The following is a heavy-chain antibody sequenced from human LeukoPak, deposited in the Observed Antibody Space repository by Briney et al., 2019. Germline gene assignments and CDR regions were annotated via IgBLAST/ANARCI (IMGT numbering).Heavy chain of an antibody. J-gene: IGHJ4*02. CDR1: GFTFDDYA. Sequence: GRSLRLSCAASGFTFDDYAMNWVRQAPGQGLEWVSGISWSSGSIGYADSVKGRFTISRDNAKNSLYLQMNSLRAEDTALYYCAKDMGRSSLDYWGQGTLVTVSS. V-gene: IGHV3-9*01. CDR2: ISWSSGSI. CDR3: AKDMGRSSLDY.